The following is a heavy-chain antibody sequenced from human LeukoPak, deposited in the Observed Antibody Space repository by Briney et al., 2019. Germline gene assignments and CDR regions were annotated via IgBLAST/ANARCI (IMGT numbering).Heavy chain of an antibody. CDR1: GGSISSSYC. CDR3: ARTGGYMVWGVQNWFDP. Sequence: SETLSLTCTVSGGSISSSYCWGWVRQPPGKGLEWIGGGRTYYNPSLKSRVTISVDTSRNQCSLKLSSVTAADTAVYYCARTGGYMVWGVQNWFDPWGQGTLVTVSS. V-gene: IGHV4-39*01. J-gene: IGHJ5*02. CDR2: GRT. D-gene: IGHD3-10*01.